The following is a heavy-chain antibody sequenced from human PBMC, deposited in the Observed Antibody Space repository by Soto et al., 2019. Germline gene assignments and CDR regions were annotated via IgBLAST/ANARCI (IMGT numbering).Heavy chain of an antibody. CDR3: ARVPYDILTGYYVYAFDI. D-gene: IGHD3-9*01. CDR1: GGSMSSYY. Sequence: SXTLSLTCTVSGGSMSSYYWSWIRQPPVNGLEWIGYIYYSGSTNYNPSLKSRVTISVDTSKNQFSLKLSSVTAADTAVYYCARVPYDILTGYYVYAFDIWGQGTMVTVSS. J-gene: IGHJ3*02. CDR2: IYYSGST. V-gene: IGHV4-59*12.